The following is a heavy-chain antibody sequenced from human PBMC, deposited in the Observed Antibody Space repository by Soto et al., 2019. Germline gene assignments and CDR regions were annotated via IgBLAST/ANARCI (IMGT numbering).Heavy chain of an antibody. CDR2: IRNKPNSYTT. Sequence: GGSLRLSCAASGFTFSDHYMDWVRQAPGKGLEWVGRIRNKPNSYTTEYAASVKGRFTISREDSKNSLYLQMNSLKIEDTAVYYCARVDFRSGHHKRPDYWGQGTLVTVSS. CDR3: ARVDFRSGHHKRPDY. CDR1: GFTFSDHY. J-gene: IGHJ4*02. V-gene: IGHV3-72*01. D-gene: IGHD3-3*01.